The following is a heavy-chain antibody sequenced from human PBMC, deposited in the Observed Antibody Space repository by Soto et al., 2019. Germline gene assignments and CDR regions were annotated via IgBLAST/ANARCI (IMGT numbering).Heavy chain of an antibody. Sequence: PSETLSLTCTVSGGSISSSSYYWSWIRQPPGKGLEWIGSIYYSGSTYYNPSLKSRVTISVDTSKNQFSLKLSSVTAADTAVYYCATSEMATIYYFDYWGQGTLVTVSS. D-gene: IGHD5-12*01. CDR2: IYYSGST. V-gene: IGHV4-39*01. CDR1: GGSISSSSYY. J-gene: IGHJ4*02. CDR3: ATSEMATIYYFDY.